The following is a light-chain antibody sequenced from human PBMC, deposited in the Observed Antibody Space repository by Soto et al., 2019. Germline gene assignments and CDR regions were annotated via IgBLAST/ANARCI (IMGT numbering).Light chain of an antibody. CDR3: CSSAGGGTYV. Sequence: QSVLTQPASVSGSPGQSIAISCTGTSSDVGSYGLVSWYQQHPGKAPKLMIYEVTKRPSGVSSRFSGSKSGNTASLTISGLQAEDDADYYCCSSAGGGTYVFGTGTKLTVL. J-gene: IGLJ1*01. V-gene: IGLV2-23*02. CDR2: EVT. CDR1: SSDVGSYGL.